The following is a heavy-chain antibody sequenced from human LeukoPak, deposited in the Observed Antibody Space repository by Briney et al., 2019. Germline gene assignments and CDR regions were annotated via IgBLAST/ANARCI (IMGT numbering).Heavy chain of an antibody. J-gene: IGHJ6*02. V-gene: IGHV1-69*13. D-gene: IGHD3-22*01. CDR3: AREVNYYDSTAYSTFYLHYGMDV. CDR1: GGTFSNYP. CDR2: IIPIFGTA. Sequence: SVRVSCKASGGTFSNYPITWVRQAPGQGLEWMGGIIPIFGTANYAQKFQGRLTINADESTTTAYMELSSLRSGDTAVYYCAREVNYYDSTAYSTFYLHYGMDVWGQGT.